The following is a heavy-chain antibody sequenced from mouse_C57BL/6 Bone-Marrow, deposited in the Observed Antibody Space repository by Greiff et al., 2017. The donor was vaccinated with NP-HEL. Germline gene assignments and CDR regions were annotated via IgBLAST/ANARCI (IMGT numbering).Heavy chain of an antibody. CDR1: GYTFTDYN. CDR2: INPNNGGT. D-gene: IGHD1-1*01. Sequence: EVQVVESGPELVKPGASVKIPCKASGYTFTDYNMDWVKQSHGKSLEWIGDINPNNGGTIYNQKFKGKATLTVDKSSSTAYMELRSLTSEDTAVYYCARVVSYYPFAYWGQGTLVTVSA. V-gene: IGHV1-18*01. CDR3: ARVVSYYPFAY. J-gene: IGHJ3*01.